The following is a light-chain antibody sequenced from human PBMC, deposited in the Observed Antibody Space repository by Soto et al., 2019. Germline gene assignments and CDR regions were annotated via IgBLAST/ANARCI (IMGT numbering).Light chain of an antibody. V-gene: IGLV6-57*03. CDR2: EDN. J-gene: IGLJ1*01. Sequence: NFMLTQPHSVSESPGKTVTISCTRSSGSIASGYVQWYQQRPGSAPTTVIYEDNQRPSGVPDRFSGSIDTSSNSASLTISGLKNEDEADYYCQSYHSSTPYVFGTGTKLTVL. CDR1: SGSIASGY. CDR3: QSYHSSTPYV.